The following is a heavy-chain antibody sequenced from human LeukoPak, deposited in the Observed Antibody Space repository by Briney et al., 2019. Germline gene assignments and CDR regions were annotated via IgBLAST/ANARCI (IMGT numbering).Heavy chain of an antibody. Sequence: SETLSLTCIVSGGSISSDYWSWIRQPPGKGLEWIGYMYYSGSTDQNPSLKSRVTISIDTSKNQFSLKLSSVTAADTAVYYCARDFGVANYGMDVWGQGTTVTVSS. CDR1: GGSISSDY. D-gene: IGHD3-3*01. J-gene: IGHJ6*02. V-gene: IGHV4-59*01. CDR2: MYYSGST. CDR3: ARDFGVANYGMDV.